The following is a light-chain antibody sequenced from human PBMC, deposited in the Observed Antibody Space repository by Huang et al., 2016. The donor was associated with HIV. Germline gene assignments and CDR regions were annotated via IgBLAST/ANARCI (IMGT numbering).Light chain of an antibody. CDR1: QDITTD. V-gene: IGKV1-6*02. CDR3: LQDFTYPRT. CDR2: AAS. Sequence: AIQLTQSPSSLSASVGDRVTITCRASQDITTDLCWYQQKTGKAPKLLISAASTLRSGVPSRFSGSGSGTDFTLTISSLQPEDFATYFCLQDFTYPRTFGQGTRVEI. J-gene: IGKJ1*01.